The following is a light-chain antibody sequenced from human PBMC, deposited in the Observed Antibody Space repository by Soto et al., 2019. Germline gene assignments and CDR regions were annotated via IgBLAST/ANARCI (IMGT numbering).Light chain of an antibody. Sequence: DIQMTQSPSSLSASVGDRVTITCRASQSISSYLNWYQQKPGKAPKLLIYPASSLQSGVPSRFSGGVSGTDFTLTISSLQPEDFATYYCQQSYSTPITFGQGTRLEIK. V-gene: IGKV1-39*01. CDR1: QSISSY. CDR3: QQSYSTPIT. CDR2: PAS. J-gene: IGKJ5*01.